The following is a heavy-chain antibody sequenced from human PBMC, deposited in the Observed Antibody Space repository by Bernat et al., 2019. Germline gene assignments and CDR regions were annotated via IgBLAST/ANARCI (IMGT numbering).Heavy chain of an antibody. V-gene: IGHV3-33*01. CDR1: GFTFSSYG. J-gene: IGHJ3*02. Sequence: QVQLVESGGGVVQPGRSLRLSCAASGFTFSSYGMHWVRQAPGKGLEWVAVIWDDGSNKYYADSVKGRFTISRDNSKNTLYLQMNSLRAEDTAVYYCARDAAHYGDYGFWGDAFDIWGQGTMVTVSS. CDR3: ARDAAHYGDYGFWGDAFDI. D-gene: IGHD4-17*01. CDR2: IWDDGSNK.